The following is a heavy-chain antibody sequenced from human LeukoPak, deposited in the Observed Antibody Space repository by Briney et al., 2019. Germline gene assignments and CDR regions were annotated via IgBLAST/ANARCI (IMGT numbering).Heavy chain of an antibody. CDR2: TYYRSKWYN. V-gene: IGHV6-1*01. D-gene: IGHD3-22*01. Sequence: SQTLSLTCAISGDSVSSNSAAWNWIRQSPSRGLEWLGRTYYRSKWYNDYAVSVKSRITINPGTSKNQFSLQLNSVTPEDTAVYYCARDKMDSYYYDSSGYSVFDYWGQGTLVTVSS. CDR1: GDSVSSNSAA. CDR3: ARDKMDSYYYDSSGYSVFDY. J-gene: IGHJ4*02.